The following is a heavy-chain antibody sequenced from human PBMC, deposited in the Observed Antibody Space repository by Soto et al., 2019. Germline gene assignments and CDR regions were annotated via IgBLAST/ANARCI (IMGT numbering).Heavy chain of an antibody. D-gene: IGHD2-15*01. Sequence: SVKVSCKASGGTFSSYAISGVRQAPGQGLEWMGGIIPIFGTANYAQKFQGRVTITADESTSTAYMELSSLRSEDTAVYYCARGKHGGTLYYFDYWGQGTLVTVSS. CDR3: ARGKHGGTLYYFDY. V-gene: IGHV1-69*13. CDR1: GGTFSSYA. J-gene: IGHJ4*02. CDR2: IIPIFGTA.